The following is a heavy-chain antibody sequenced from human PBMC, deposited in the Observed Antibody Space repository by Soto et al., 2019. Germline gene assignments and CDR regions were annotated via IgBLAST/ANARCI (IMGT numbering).Heavy chain of an antibody. CDR3: ASSYGSGYRAFDY. Sequence: QVQLVQSGAEVKKPGSSVRVSCKASGDTFTFYSINWVRQAPGLGLEWMGRINPILSMSNYAQRFQDRVTMPADKSTSTAYMELSSLRSEDTAMYYCASSYGSGYRAFDYWGQGALVTVSS. V-gene: IGHV1-69*02. D-gene: IGHD3-10*01. CDR1: GDTFTFYS. CDR2: INPILSMS. J-gene: IGHJ4*02.